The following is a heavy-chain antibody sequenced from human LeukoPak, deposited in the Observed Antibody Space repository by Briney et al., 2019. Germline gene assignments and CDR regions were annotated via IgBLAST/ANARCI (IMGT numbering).Heavy chain of an antibody. CDR3: ARANSYDSSGHYYEFDY. CDR2: IHTTGST. V-gene: IGHV4-4*07. J-gene: IGHJ4*02. Sequence: SETLSLTCTVSGGSISRYYWSWIRQPAGKGLEWIGRIHTTGSTNYNPSLKSRVTMSLDTSKNQFSLKLSSVTAADTAAYYCARANSYDSSGHYYEFDYWGQGTLVTVSS. D-gene: IGHD3-22*01. CDR1: GGSISRYY.